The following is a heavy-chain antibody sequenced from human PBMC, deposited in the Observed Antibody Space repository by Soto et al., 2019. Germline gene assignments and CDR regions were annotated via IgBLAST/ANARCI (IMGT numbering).Heavy chain of an antibody. V-gene: IGHV4-31*03. CDR3: ARGPKLRFLEWFRLNWFDP. CDR2: IYYSGST. D-gene: IGHD3-3*01. Sequence: SETLSLTCTVSGGSISSGGYYWSWIRQHPGKGLEWIGYIYYSGSTYYNPSLKSRVTISVDTSKNQFSLKLSSVTAADTAVYYCARGPKLRFLEWFRLNWFDPWGQGTLVTVSS. CDR1: GGSISSGGYY. J-gene: IGHJ5*02.